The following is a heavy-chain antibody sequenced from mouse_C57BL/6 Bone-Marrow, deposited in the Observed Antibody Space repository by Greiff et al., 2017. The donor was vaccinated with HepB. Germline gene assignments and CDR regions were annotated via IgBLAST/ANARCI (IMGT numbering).Heavy chain of an antibody. CDR1: GYAFSSSW. Sequence: VQLQQSGPELVKPGASVKISCKASGYAFSSSWMNWVKQRPGKGLEWIGRIYPGDGDTNYNGKFKGKATLTADKSSSTAYMQLSSLTSEDSAVYFCARNLDGSSLGSYFDYWGQGTTLTVSS. D-gene: IGHD1-1*01. V-gene: IGHV1-82*01. J-gene: IGHJ2*01. CDR3: ARNLDGSSLGSYFDY. CDR2: IYPGDGDT.